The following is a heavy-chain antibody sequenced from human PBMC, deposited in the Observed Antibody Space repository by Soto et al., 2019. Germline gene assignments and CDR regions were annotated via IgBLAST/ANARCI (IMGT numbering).Heavy chain of an antibody. CDR2: IEQDGSQK. CDR3: AGGCWGADY. V-gene: IGHV3-7*01. D-gene: IGHD1-26*01. Sequence: EVQLVESGGGLVQPGGSLRLSCAASGFTFSNYWMSWVRQAPGKGLEWVAYIEQDGSQKYYVDSVKGRFTISRDNAKSSLYLQMNSLRADDTGVYYCAGGCWGADYWGQGTLVTVSS. CDR1: GFTFSNYW. J-gene: IGHJ4*02.